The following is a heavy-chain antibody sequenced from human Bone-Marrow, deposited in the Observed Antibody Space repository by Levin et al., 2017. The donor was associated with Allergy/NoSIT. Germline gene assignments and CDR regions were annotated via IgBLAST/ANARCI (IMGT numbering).Heavy chain of an antibody. J-gene: IGHJ4*02. Sequence: NPGGSLRLSCKASGYTFTSFDMHWVRQAPGQGPEWMGWMNPNSGDTGYAQGFEGRVTLTRNTSMATAYMELDSLISEDTAVYYCTRVPRLRWRHSFSWGQGTPVTVSS. CDR2: MNPNSGDT. CDR3: TRVPRLRWRHSFS. CDR1: GYTFTSFD. D-gene: IGHD5-24*01. V-gene: IGHV1-8*01.